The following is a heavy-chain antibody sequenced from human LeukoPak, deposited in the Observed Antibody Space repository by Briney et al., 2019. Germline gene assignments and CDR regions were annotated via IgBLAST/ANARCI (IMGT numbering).Heavy chain of an antibody. CDR1: GFTFSSNA. Sequence: GGSLRLSCAASGFTFSSNAMSWVRQAPGKGLEWVSTISGSGGNTYHADSVKGRFTICRDNSKNTLYLQMNSLRAEDTAVYYCAKDLEGGFSGYYYYYYGMDVWGQGTTVTVPS. V-gene: IGHV3-23*01. J-gene: IGHJ6*02. CDR2: ISGSGGNT. D-gene: IGHD3-3*01. CDR3: AKDLEGGFSGYYYYYYGMDV.